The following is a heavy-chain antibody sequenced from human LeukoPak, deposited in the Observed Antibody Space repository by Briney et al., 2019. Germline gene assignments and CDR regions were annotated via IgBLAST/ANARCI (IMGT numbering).Heavy chain of an antibody. Sequence: GRSLRLSCAASGFTFSSYGMHWVRQAAGRGLDWVGVISYDGSNKYYASSVKGRFTISRDDSKNTLYMQMNSLRAEDTAVYDCAKDVYGSGSYSLSTDYYGRDVWGKRATVTVSS. D-gene: IGHD3-10*01. CDR2: ISYDGSNK. V-gene: IGHV3-30*18. CDR3: AKDVYGSGSYSLSTDYYGRDV. CDR1: GFTFSSYG. J-gene: IGHJ6*04.